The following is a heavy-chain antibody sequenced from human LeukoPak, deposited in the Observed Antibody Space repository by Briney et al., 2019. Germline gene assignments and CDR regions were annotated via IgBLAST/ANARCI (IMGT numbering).Heavy chain of an antibody. D-gene: IGHD6-13*01. CDR1: GFTFGDYA. CDR2: IKQDGSEK. V-gene: IGHV3-7*01. Sequence: GGSLRLSCAASGFTFGDYAMHWVRQAPGKGLEWVANIKQDGSEKYYVDSVKGRFTISRDNAKNSLYLQMNSLRAEDTAVYYCAREAAAGTITDYWGQGTLVTVSS. J-gene: IGHJ4*02. CDR3: AREAAAGTITDY.